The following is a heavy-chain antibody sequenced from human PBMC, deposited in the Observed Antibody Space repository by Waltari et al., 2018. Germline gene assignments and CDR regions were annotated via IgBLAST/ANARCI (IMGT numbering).Heavy chain of an antibody. CDR3: ARAWGSVRRLCSGGSCYYYYYGMDV. J-gene: IGHJ6*02. CDR1: GYTFTGYY. Sequence: QVQLVQSGAEVKKPGASVKVSCKASGYTFTGYYMHWVRQAPGQGLEWMGRINPNSGGTNYAQKFQGRGTMTRDTSISTDYMELSRLRSDDTAVYYCARAWGSVRRLCSGGSCYYYYYGMDVWGQGTTVTVSS. V-gene: IGHV1-2*06. CDR2: INPNSGGT. D-gene: IGHD2-15*01.